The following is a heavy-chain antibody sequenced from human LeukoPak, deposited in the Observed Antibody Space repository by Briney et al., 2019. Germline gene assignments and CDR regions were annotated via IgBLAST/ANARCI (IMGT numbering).Heavy chain of an antibody. Sequence: TGRSLRLSCAASGFTFSSYAMHWVRQAPGKGLEWVAVISYDGSNKYYADSVKGRFTISRDNSKNTLYLQMNSLRAEDTAVYYCARDRDDFWSGYYGPPDAFDIWGQGTMVTVSS. J-gene: IGHJ3*02. V-gene: IGHV3-30-3*01. D-gene: IGHD3-3*01. CDR1: GFTFSSYA. CDR2: ISYDGSNK. CDR3: ARDRDDFWSGYYGPPDAFDI.